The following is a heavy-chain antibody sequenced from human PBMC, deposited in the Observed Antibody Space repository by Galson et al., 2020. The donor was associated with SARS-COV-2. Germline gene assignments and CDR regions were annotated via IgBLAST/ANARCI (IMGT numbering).Heavy chain of an antibody. CDR1: GFTFSSYW. D-gene: IGHD2-2*01. CDR2: INSDGSST. Sequence: GESLKISCAASGFTFSSYWMHWVRQAPGKGLVWVSRINSDGSSTSYADSVKGRFTISRDNAKNTLYLQMNSLRAEDTAVYYCARGPPDIVGVPAARNWFDPWGQGTLVTVSS. CDR3: ARGPPDIVGVPAARNWFDP. V-gene: IGHV3-74*01. J-gene: IGHJ5*02.